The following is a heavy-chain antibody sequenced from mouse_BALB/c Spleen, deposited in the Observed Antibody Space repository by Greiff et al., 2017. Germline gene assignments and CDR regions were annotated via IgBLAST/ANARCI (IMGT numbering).Heavy chain of an antibody. CDR3: GRRGYYGSSWDAMDY. D-gene: IGHD1-1*01. CDR2: IDPYYGGT. J-gene: IGHJ4*01. CDR1: GYSFTGYN. V-gene: IGHV1-37*01. Sequence: EVQLQQSGPELEKPGASVKISCKASGYSFTGYNMNWVKQSNGKSLEWIGNIDPYYGGTSYNQKFKGKATLTVDKSSSTAHMELLSLTSEDSAVYYCGRRGYYGSSWDAMDYWGQGTSVTVSS.